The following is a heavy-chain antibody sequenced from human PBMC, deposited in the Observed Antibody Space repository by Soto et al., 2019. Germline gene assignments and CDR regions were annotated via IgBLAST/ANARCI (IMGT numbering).Heavy chain of an antibody. D-gene: IGHD2-15*01. CDR2: ISSSSSCT. CDR1: GFTFSDYY. J-gene: IGHJ6*02. V-gene: IGHV3-11*06. CDR3: AREGGYCSGGSCYPWGYYYYGMDV. Sequence: GGSLRLSCAASGFTFSDYYMSWIRQAPGKGLEWVSYISSSSSCTNYAGSVKGRFTISRDNAKNSLYLQMNSLRAEDTAVYYCAREGGYCSGGSCYPWGYYYYGMDVWGQGTTVTVSS.